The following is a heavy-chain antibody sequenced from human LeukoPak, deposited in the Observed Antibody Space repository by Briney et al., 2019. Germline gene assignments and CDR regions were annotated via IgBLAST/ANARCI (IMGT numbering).Heavy chain of an antibody. D-gene: IGHD3-9*01. J-gene: IGHJ4*02. Sequence: GGSLRLSCTASGFTFTDYAMSWVRQAPGKGLERVSSISASGGTTYFADSVKGRFTISRDNSKNTLYLQMSSLRGEDTAVHYCAKGPVLTGYYPFDFWGQGTLVTVSS. CDR2: ISASGGTT. CDR3: AKGPVLTGYYPFDF. V-gene: IGHV3-23*01. CDR1: GFTFTDYA.